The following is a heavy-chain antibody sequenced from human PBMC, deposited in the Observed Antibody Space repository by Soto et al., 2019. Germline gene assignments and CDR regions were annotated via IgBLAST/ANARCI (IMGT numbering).Heavy chain of an antibody. CDR3: ARAYTASGNYYYAYGMDV. J-gene: IGHJ6*02. V-gene: IGHV3-21*01. Sequence: PGGTLRLSCAASGCSFHLYSMTWVRQAPGKGLEWVASISSSSSYKDYADSVKGRVTVSRDNAKNSLYLQMNSLRADDTAVYYCARAYTASGNYYYAYGMDVWDQGTAVTVSS. CDR1: GCSFHLYS. CDR2: ISSSSSYK. D-gene: IGHD5-18*01.